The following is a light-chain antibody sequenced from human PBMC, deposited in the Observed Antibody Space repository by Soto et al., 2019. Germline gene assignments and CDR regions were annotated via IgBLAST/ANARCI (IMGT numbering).Light chain of an antibody. CDR3: SSYTTSSTSLYV. CDR2: EVS. V-gene: IGLV2-14*01. J-gene: IGLJ1*01. Sequence: QSALTQPASVSGSPGQSITISCTGTSSDVGGYNYVSWYQQHPGKAPKLMIYEVSNRPSGVSNRFSGSKSGNTASLTIPGLQAEDEADYYCSSYTTSSTSLYVFGTGTKLTVL. CDR1: SSDVGGYNY.